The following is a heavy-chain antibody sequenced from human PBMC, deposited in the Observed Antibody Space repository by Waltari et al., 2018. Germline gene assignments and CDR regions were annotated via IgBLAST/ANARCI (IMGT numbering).Heavy chain of an antibody. CDR2: SSSIGSTI. Sequence: EVQLVESGGGLVQPGGSLRLSCAAAGLTFRSYSMNWLHQAPGKVLGGVSYSSSIGSTIYDADSVKGRFTIARDNAKNSLYLQMNSLRAEDTAVYYCASSPGDYYYMDVWGKGTTVTVSS. CDR1: GLTFRSYS. CDR3: ASSPGDYYYMDV. D-gene: IGHD7-27*01. V-gene: IGHV3-48*04. J-gene: IGHJ6*03.